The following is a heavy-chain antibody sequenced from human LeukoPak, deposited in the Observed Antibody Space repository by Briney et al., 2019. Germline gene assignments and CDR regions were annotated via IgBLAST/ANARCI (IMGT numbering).Heavy chain of an antibody. D-gene: IGHD2-21*02. V-gene: IGHV4-4*07. Sequence: SETLSLTCTVSGGSISSYYWSWIRQPAGKGLEWIGRIYTSGSTYYNPSLKSRVTISVDTSKNQFSLKLSSVTAADTAVYYCAVVTAPGAPYYYYYGMDVWGQGTTVTVSS. CDR2: IYTSGST. CDR3: AVVTAPGAPYYYYYGMDV. CDR1: GGSISSYY. J-gene: IGHJ6*02.